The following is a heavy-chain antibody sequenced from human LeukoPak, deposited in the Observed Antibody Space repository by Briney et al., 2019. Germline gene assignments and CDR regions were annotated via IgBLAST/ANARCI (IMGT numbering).Heavy chain of an antibody. Sequence: GGSLRLSCAASGFTFSSYAMSWVRQAPGKGLEWVSGINNNGGSTNYADSVKGRFTISRDNSKNTLSLQMNSLRAEDTAVYYCAKGRYSYGQDSDYWGQGTLVTVSS. D-gene: IGHD5-18*01. J-gene: IGHJ4*02. CDR1: GFTFSSYA. CDR2: INNNGGST. V-gene: IGHV3-23*01. CDR3: AKGRYSYGQDSDY.